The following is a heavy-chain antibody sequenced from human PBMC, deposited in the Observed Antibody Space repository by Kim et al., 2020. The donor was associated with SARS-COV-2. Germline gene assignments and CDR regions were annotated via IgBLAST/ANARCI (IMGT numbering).Heavy chain of an antibody. CDR1: GFTFSSYS. D-gene: IGHD4-17*01. CDR2: ISSSSYI. Sequence: GGSLRLSCAASGFTFSSYSMNWVRQAPGKGLEWVSSISSSSYIYYADSVKGRFTISRDNAKNSLYLQMNSLRAEDTAVYYCARDVGTTVTTLDYWGQGTLVTVSS. CDR3: ARDVGTTVTTLDY. V-gene: IGHV3-21*01. J-gene: IGHJ4*02.